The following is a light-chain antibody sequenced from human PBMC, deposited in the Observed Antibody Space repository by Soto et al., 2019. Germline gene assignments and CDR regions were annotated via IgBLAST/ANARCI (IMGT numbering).Light chain of an antibody. Sequence: QSALAQPASVSGSPGQSITISCTGTSSDVGGYNYVSWYQQHPGKAPKLMIYEVSNRPSGVSNRFSGSKSGNTASLTISGLQAVDDADYYYSSDTSSSTRVFGTGTKFAVL. V-gene: IGLV2-14*01. J-gene: IGLJ1*01. CDR1: SSDVGGYNY. CDR2: EVS. CDR3: SSDTSSSTRV.